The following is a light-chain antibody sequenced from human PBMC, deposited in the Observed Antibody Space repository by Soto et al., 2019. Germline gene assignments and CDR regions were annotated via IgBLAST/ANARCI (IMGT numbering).Light chain of an antibody. CDR1: SSNIGAGYD. Sequence: QLVLTQPPSVSGAPGQRVTISCTGSSSNIGAGYDVHWYQQLPGTAPKLLIYGNSNRPSGVPDRISGSKSGTSASLAITGLQAEDEANYYCLSYDSSLTLRVFGTGTKLTVL. J-gene: IGLJ1*01. V-gene: IGLV1-40*01. CDR2: GNS. CDR3: LSYDSSLTLRV.